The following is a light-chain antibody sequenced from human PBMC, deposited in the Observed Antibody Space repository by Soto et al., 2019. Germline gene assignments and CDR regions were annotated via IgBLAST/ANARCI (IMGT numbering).Light chain of an antibody. V-gene: IGLV1-51*01. CDR2: DNN. Sequence: QSVLTQPPSVSAAPGQKVTVSCSGTSSNIENNFVSWYQRLPGTAPKLLIYDNNKRPSGIPDRVSGSKSGTSATLDITGLQAGDEAQYDCGTWESSLSAWVFGGGTKLTVL. J-gene: IGLJ3*02. CDR3: GTWESSLSAWV. CDR1: SSNIENNF.